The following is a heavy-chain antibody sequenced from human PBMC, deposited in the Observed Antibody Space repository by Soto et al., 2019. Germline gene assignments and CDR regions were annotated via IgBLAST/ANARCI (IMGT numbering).Heavy chain of an antibody. Sequence: ASVKASCKASGYTFTSYAMHWVRQAPGQRLEWMGWINAGNGNTKYSQKFQGRVTITRDTSASTAYMELSSLRSEDTAVYYCARSVIGDDFWSGYHTAYYYYYMDVWGKGTTVTVSS. D-gene: IGHD3-3*01. CDR1: GYTFTSYA. V-gene: IGHV1-3*01. CDR3: ARSVIGDDFWSGYHTAYYYYYMDV. J-gene: IGHJ6*03. CDR2: INAGNGNT.